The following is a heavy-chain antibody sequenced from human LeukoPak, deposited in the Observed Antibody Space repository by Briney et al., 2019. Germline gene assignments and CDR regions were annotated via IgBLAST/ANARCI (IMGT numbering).Heavy chain of an antibody. CDR3: ARYYADVNGYYHYYDY. Sequence: PLETLSLTCTLSGASVSSYYWSGIRKPPGKGLEWIGFSAHTGGSRSNPSLKSRVSISVDKSTTHFSLRLTCVTTADTAVYYCARYYADVNGYYHYYDYWGQGTLVTVSS. J-gene: IGHJ4*02. D-gene: IGHD3-22*01. CDR1: GASVSSYY. CDR2: SAHTGGS. V-gene: IGHV4-59*02.